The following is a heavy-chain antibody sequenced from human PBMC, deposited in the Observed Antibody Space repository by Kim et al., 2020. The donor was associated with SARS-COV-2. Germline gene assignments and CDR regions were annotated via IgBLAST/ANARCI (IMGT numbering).Heavy chain of an antibody. J-gene: IGHJ5*02. D-gene: IGHD2-15*01. V-gene: IGHV3-66*02. CDR1: GFTVSSSH. Sequence: GGSLRLSCAASGFTVSSSHMSWVRQAPGKGLEWVAVIYPDGSTYYADFVKGRFTISRDNSKNTVFLQMNSLRDEDTAIYSCAREGDAIGYCSGGSCYGVYVDPWGQGTLVTVSS. CDR3: AREGDAIGYCSGGSCYGVYVDP. CDR2: IYPDGST.